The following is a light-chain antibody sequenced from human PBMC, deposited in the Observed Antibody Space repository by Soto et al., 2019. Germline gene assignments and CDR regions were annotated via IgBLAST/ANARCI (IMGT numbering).Light chain of an antibody. V-gene: IGLV2-8*01. CDR3: SSYAGSNNVI. CDR2: EVS. J-gene: IGLJ2*01. CDR1: SSDVGGYNY. Sequence: QSALTQPPSASGSPGQSVTISCTGASSDVGGYNYVSWYQQHPGKAPKLMIYEVSERPSAVPDRFSGSKSGNTASLTVSGLQAEDEADYYCSSYAGSNNVIFGGGTKLTVL.